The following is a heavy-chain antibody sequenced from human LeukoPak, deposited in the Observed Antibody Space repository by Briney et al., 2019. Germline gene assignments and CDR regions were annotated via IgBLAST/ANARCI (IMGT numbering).Heavy chain of an antibody. Sequence: SETLSLTCAVYGGSFSGYYWSWIRQPPGKGLEWIGEVIHSGSTNYIPSLKGRVTISVDTSKNQFSLRLSSATAADTAVYYCARAVSPYYYYYMDVWGKGTTVTVSS. CDR2: VIHSGST. CDR3: ARAVSPYYYYYMDV. D-gene: IGHD3-22*01. CDR1: GGSFSGYY. J-gene: IGHJ6*03. V-gene: IGHV4-34*12.